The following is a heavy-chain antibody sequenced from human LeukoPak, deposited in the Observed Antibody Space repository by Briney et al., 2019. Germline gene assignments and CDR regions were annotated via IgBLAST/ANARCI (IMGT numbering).Heavy chain of an antibody. CDR2: IGGGGADK. Sequence: GGSLRLSCAASGFTFSTYGMRCVRQAPGKGLEWVSSIGGGGADKYYADSVKGRFTISRDNSKNTLSLQMNSLRAEDTAIYYCARRCGDCLGASDIWGQGTMVTVSS. D-gene: IGHD2-21*02. J-gene: IGHJ3*02. CDR1: GFTFSTYG. V-gene: IGHV3-23*01. CDR3: ARRCGDCLGASDI.